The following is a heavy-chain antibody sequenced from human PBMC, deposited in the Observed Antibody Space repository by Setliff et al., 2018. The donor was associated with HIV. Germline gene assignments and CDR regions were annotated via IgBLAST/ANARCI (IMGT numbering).Heavy chain of an antibody. CDR3: TRHGAYYGYFDY. D-gene: IGHD3-3*01. Sequence: PSETLSLTCTVSGGSISSSSYYWGWIRQPPGKGLEWIGSIYYSGSTYYNPSLKSRVTISVDTSKNQFSLKLSSVTAADTAVYYCTRHGAYYGYFDYWGQGTLVTVSS. CDR1: GGSISSSSYY. V-gene: IGHV4-39*01. J-gene: IGHJ4*02. CDR2: IYYSGST.